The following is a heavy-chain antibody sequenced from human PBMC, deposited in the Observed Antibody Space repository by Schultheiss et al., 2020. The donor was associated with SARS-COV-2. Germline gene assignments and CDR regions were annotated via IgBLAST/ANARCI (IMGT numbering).Heavy chain of an antibody. J-gene: IGHJ4*02. Sequence: GSLRLSCTVSGGSISSYYWSWIRQPAGKGLEWIGRIYTSGSTNYNPSLKSRVTMSVDTSKNQFSLKLSSVTAADTAVYYCAREGDSSGYYYPIDYWGQGTLVTVSS. V-gene: IGHV4-4*07. D-gene: IGHD3-22*01. CDR3: AREGDSSGYYYPIDY. CDR2: IYTSGST. CDR1: GGSISSYY.